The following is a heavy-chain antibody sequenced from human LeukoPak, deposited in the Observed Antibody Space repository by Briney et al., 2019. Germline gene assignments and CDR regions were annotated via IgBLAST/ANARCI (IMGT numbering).Heavy chain of an antibody. Sequence: SQTLSLTCAVSGGSISSGGYSWSWIRQPPGKGLEWIGYIYHSGSTNYNPSLKSRVTISVDTSKNQFSLKLSSVTAADTAVYYCARPKGGYCSSTSCSSRGWFDPWGQGTLVTVSS. V-gene: IGHV4-30-2*01. CDR3: ARPKGGYCSSTSCSSRGWFDP. CDR1: GGSISSGGYS. CDR2: IYHSGST. D-gene: IGHD2-2*01. J-gene: IGHJ5*02.